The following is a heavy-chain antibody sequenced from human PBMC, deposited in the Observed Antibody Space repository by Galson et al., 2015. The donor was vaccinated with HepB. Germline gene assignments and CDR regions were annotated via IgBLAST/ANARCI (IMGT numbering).Heavy chain of an antibody. Sequence: SVKVSCKASGYTFTSNGISWVRQAPGHGLEWMGWISANTGNTNYAQKFQGRVTLTRDTSTSSVHMELRSLRIDDTAVYYCVRDRLHSLDYWGPGSLVTVSS. CDR3: VRDRLHSLDY. CDR2: ISANTGNT. V-gene: IGHV1-18*01. J-gene: IGHJ4*02. CDR1: GYTFTSNG. D-gene: IGHD2-15*01.